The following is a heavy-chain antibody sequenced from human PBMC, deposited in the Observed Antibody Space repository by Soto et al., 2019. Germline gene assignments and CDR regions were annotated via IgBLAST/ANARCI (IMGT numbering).Heavy chain of an antibody. D-gene: IGHD3-3*01. CDR1: GDSVSSNSAA. Sequence: PSQTLSLTCAISGDSVSSNSAARNWIRQSPSRGLEWLGRTYYRSKWYNDYAVSVKSRITINPDTSKNQFSLQLNSVTPEDTAVYYCARDLGYYDFWSGYYTDYYYYGMDVWGQGTTVTVSS. CDR2: TYYRSKWYN. CDR3: ARDLGYYDFWSGYYTDYYYYGMDV. V-gene: IGHV6-1*01. J-gene: IGHJ6*02.